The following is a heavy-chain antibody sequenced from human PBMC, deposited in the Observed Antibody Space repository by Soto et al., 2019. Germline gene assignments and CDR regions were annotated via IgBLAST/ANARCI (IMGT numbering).Heavy chain of an antibody. J-gene: IGHJ4*02. CDR3: AKDDFTDRGDDYFDY. CDR2: IGACGDIT. Sequence: GGSLRLSCAASGFSFTNFAMSWVRQAPGKGLEWVAGIGACGDITWYADSVKGRLSISRDNSKNTLYLQLNSLRFEDTAVYYCAKDDFTDRGDDYFDYWGPGTLVTVSS. CDR1: GFSFTNFA. V-gene: IGHV3-23*01. D-gene: IGHD2-21*02.